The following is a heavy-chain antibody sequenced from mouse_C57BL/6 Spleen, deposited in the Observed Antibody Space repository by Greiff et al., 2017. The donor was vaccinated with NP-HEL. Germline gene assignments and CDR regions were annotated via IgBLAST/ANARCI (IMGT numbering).Heavy chain of an antibody. Sequence: ESGPGLVKPSQSLSLTCSVTGYSITSGYYWNWIRQFPGNKLEWMGYISYDGSNNYNPSLKNRISITRDTSKNQFFLKLNSVTTEDTATYYCASVRLDYYGSSFDYWGQGTTLTVSS. CDR3: ASVRLDYYGSSFDY. CDR2: ISYDGSN. V-gene: IGHV3-6*01. D-gene: IGHD1-1*01. CDR1: GYSITSGYY. J-gene: IGHJ2*01.